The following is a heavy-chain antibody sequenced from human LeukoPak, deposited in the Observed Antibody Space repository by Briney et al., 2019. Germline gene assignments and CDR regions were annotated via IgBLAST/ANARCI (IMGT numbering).Heavy chain of an antibody. Sequence: ASVKVSCKASGYTFTSYAMNWVRQAPGQGLEWMGWINTNTGNPRYAQGFTGRFVFSLDTSVSTAYLQISSLKADDTAVYYCARVSSRFYGDYLADNWGQGTLVTVSS. CDR2: INTNTGNP. J-gene: IGHJ4*02. CDR1: GYTFTSYA. V-gene: IGHV7-4-1*02. CDR3: ARVSSRFYGDYLADN. D-gene: IGHD4-17*01.